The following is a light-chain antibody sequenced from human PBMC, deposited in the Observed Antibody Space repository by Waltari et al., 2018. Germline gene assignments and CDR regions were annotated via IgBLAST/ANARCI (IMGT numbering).Light chain of an antibody. Sequence: DIQMTQSPSSLSASAGDRVTITCRASQGISTYLNCYQQKPGKAPKRLIYAASSLESGVPSRFSGSGSGTDFTLTISSLQPEDFATYYCLQYNSHPYSFGQGTKVEIK. J-gene: IGKJ2*03. CDR1: QGISTY. CDR3: LQYNSHPYS. V-gene: IGKV1-17*01. CDR2: AAS.